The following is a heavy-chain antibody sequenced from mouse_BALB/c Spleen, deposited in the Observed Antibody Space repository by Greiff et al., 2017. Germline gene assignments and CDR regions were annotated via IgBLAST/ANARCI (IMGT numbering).Heavy chain of an antibody. CDR2: INPSTGYT. CDR3: ARSGLLRLRSAMDY. Sequence: QVQLQQSGAELAKPGASVKMSCKASGYTFTSYWMHWVKQRPGQGLEWIGYINPSTGYTEYNQKFKDKATLTADKSSSTAYMQLSSLTSEDSAVYYCARSGLLRLRSAMDYWGQGTSVTVSS. J-gene: IGHJ4*01. V-gene: IGHV1-7*01. CDR1: GYTFTSYW. D-gene: IGHD1-2*01.